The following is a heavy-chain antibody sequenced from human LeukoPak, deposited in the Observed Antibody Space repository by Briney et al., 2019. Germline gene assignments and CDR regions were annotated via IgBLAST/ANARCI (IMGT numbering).Heavy chain of an antibody. D-gene: IGHD1-26*01. CDR1: GGSISSGSYY. J-gene: IGHJ1*01. V-gene: IGHV4-61*02. CDR3: ASSTRNFQH. CDR2: IYTSGST. Sequence: SQTLSLACTVSGGSISSGSYYWSWIRQPAGKGLEWIGRIYTSGSTNYNPSLKSRVTISVDTSKNQFSLKLSSVTAADTAVYYCASSTRNFQHWGQGTLVTVSS.